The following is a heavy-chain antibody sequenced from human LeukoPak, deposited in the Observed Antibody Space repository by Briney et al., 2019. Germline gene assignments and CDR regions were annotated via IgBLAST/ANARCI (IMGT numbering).Heavy chain of an antibody. CDR3: AVTSGKAYNNWFDP. Sequence: ASVKVSSKASGYTFTSYAMHWVRQAPGQRLEWMGWINAGNGNTKYSQKFQGRVTITRDTSASTAYMELSSLRSEDTAVYYCAVTSGKAYNNWFDPWGQGTLVTVSS. CDR1: GYTFTSYA. D-gene: IGHD4-11*01. CDR2: INAGNGNT. V-gene: IGHV1-3*01. J-gene: IGHJ5*02.